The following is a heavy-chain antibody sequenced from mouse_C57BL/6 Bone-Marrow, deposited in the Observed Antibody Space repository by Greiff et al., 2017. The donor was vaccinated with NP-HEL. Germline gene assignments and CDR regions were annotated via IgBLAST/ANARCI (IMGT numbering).Heavy chain of an antibody. J-gene: IGHJ4*01. D-gene: IGHD1-1*01. CDR2: IYPRDGST. CDR3: ARYYGSSYYAMDY. Sequence: VQLQQSDAELVKPGASVKISCKVSGYTSTDHTIHWMKQRPEQGLEWIGYIYPRDGSTKYNEKFKGKATLTADKSSSTAYMQLNSLTSEDSAVYFCARYYGSSYYAMDYWGQGTSVTVSS. CDR1: GYTSTDHT. V-gene: IGHV1-78*01.